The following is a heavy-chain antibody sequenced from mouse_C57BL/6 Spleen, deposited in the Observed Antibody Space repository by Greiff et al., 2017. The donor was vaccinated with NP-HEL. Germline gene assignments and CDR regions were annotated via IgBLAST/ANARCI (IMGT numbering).Heavy chain of an antibody. D-gene: IGHD1-1*01. Sequence: VHVKQSGAELVRPGASVKLSCTASGFNFKDYYMHWVKQSPEQGLEWIGWIDPENGDTEYNQKFQGKATLTADTSSSTAYMQLSSLTSDDTAFYYGTHYGSLFDYWGQGTTLTVSS. CDR1: GFNFKDYY. J-gene: IGHJ2*01. V-gene: IGHV14-4*02. CDR2: IDPENGDT. CDR3: THYGSLFDY.